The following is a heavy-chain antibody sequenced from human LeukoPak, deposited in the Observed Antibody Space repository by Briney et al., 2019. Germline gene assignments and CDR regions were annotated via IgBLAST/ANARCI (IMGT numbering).Heavy chain of an antibody. Sequence: GGSLRLSCAASGFTFNNYWMNWVRQAPGKGLEWVANIKQDGSEKYYVDSVKGRFTISRDNAKNSLYLQMNSLRAEDTAVYYCARGTYTTYYDTLIYYWGQGTLVTVSS. CDR1: GFTFNNYW. CDR2: IKQDGSEK. D-gene: IGHD3-9*01. V-gene: IGHV3-7*04. CDR3: ARGTYTTYYDTLIYY. J-gene: IGHJ4*02.